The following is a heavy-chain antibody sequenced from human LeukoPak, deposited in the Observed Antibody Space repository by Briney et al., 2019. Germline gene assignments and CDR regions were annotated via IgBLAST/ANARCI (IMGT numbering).Heavy chain of an antibody. CDR2: IRQDRSEK. CDR1: GFTFSTYW. CDR3: ARAEWSNWYFDL. Sequence: PGGSLSLSCAASGFTFSTYWMNWVRQAPGEGREWVANIRQDRSEKYYVDSVKGRFTLSRDSAKNSLYLRMNSLRAEDMAVYYCARAEWSNWYFDLWGRGTLVTVSS. J-gene: IGHJ2*01. D-gene: IGHD3-3*01. V-gene: IGHV3-7*03.